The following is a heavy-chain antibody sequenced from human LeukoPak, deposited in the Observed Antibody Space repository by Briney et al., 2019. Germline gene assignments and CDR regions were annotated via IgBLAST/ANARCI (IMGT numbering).Heavy chain of an antibody. V-gene: IGHV4-34*01. J-gene: IGHJ4*02. CDR3: ARGRGEAAGLDH. D-gene: IGHD6-13*01. CDR2: ITHAAIL. Sequence: SETLSLTCAVSGGGSFSDYSWNWIRQSPGKGLEWVGEITHAAILNYNPSLKGRVAISVGTSKSQVSLKLDSMTAADTAMYYCARGRGEAAGLDHWGQGTLVTVSS. CDR1: GGGSFSDYS.